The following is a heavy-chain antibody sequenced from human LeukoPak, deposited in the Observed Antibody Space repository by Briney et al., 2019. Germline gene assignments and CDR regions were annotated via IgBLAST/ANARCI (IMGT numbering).Heavy chain of an antibody. CDR1: GFTFSSYG. V-gene: IGHV3-30*18. D-gene: IGHD3-22*01. CDR2: ISYDGSNK. CDR3: AKLVDYYDSSGYAIFDY. Sequence: GGSLRLSCAASGFTFSSYGMHWVRQAPGKGLEWVAVISYDGSNKYYADSVKGRFTISRDNSKNTLYLQMNSLRAEDTAVYYCAKLVDYYDSSGYAIFDYWGQGTLVTVSS. J-gene: IGHJ4*02.